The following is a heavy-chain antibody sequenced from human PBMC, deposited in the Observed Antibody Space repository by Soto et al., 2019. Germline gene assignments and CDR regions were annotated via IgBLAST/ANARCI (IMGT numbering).Heavy chain of an antibody. CDR3: ARGGWSVDY. V-gene: IGHV4-59*01. J-gene: IGHJ4*02. CDR1: GGSMTSLY. CDR2: IYYNGNS. Sequence: QVQLQESGPRLVKPSETLSLTCTVSGGSMTSLYWSWIRQPPGKGLGWIGYIYYNGNSNYNTSLKSRVTMSIDTSKSQFSLKLSSVSAADTAVYYCARGGWSVDYWGQGTLVTVSS. D-gene: IGHD6-19*01.